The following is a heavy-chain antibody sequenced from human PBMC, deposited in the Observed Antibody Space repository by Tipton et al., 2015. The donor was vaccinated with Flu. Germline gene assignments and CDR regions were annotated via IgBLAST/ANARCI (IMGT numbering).Heavy chain of an antibody. CDR1: GFKFDQHD. V-gene: IGHV3-9*01. CDR2: IGWDTTTR. J-gene: IGHJ6*02. Sequence: VQLVQSGGGLVQPGKSLRLSCAASGFKFDQHDIHWVRQAPGRGLEWVSGIGWDTTTRGYADSVQGRFIISRDNRKNSVYLQMNSLRPEDTALYYCAKETYTDNHYHYGMDVWGQGTTVTVSS. D-gene: IGHD1-14*01. CDR3: AKETYTDNHYHYGMDV.